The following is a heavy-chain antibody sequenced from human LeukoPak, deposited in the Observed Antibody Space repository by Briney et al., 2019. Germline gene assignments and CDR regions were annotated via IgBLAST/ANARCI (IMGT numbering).Heavy chain of an antibody. CDR3: AKEMMLRGAYFDY. Sequence: GGSLRLSCAASGFTFSSYALSWVRQAPGEGLEWVSAISGSGGSIYYADSVKGRFTISRDNSKNTLYLQMNSLRAEDTAVYYCAKEMMLRGAYFDYWGQGALVAVS. V-gene: IGHV3-23*01. CDR2: ISGSGGSI. D-gene: IGHD3-10*01. J-gene: IGHJ4*02. CDR1: GFTFSSYA.